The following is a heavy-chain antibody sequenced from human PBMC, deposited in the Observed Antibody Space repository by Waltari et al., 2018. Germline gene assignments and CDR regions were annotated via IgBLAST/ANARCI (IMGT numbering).Heavy chain of an antibody. CDR3: ARDLTVNHCSSTSCKGNYYYYYYMDV. J-gene: IGHJ6*03. CDR1: GGSISSYY. D-gene: IGHD2-2*01. CDR2: IYTSGST. Sequence: QVQLQESGPGLVKPSETLSLTCTVSGGSISSYYWSWIRQPAGTGLEWIGRIYTSGSTNYNPSLKSRVTMSVDTSKNQFSLKLSSVTAADTAVYYCARDLTVNHCSSTSCKGNYYYYYYMDVWGKGTTVTISS. V-gene: IGHV4-4*07.